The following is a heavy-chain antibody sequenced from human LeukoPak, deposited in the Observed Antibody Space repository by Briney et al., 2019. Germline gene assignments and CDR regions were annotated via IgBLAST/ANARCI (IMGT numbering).Heavy chain of an antibody. J-gene: IGHJ6*03. Sequence: ASVRVSCEASGYTFSDYYIHLVRQAPGQGLEWMGWINPYSGGTNSAQKFQGRVTMTRDTPISTAYMELSRLRSDDTAVYYCARNSPYYSYMDVWGKGTTVTVSS. V-gene: IGHV1-2*02. CDR1: GYTFSDYY. CDR3: ARNSPYYSYMDV. CDR2: INPYSGGT. D-gene: IGHD2-21*01.